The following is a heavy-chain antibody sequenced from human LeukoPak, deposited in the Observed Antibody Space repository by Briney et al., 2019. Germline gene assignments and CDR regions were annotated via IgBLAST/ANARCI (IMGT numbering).Heavy chain of an antibody. Sequence: GASVTVSCKASGYTFTGYYMHWVRQAPGQGLEWMGWINPNSGGTNYAQKFQGRVTMTRDTSISTAYMELSRLRSDDTAVYYCASAGVVYYDSSGFDYWGQGTLVTVSS. D-gene: IGHD3-22*01. V-gene: IGHV1-2*02. CDR3: ASAGVVYYDSSGFDY. CDR1: GYTFTGYY. CDR2: INPNSGGT. J-gene: IGHJ4*02.